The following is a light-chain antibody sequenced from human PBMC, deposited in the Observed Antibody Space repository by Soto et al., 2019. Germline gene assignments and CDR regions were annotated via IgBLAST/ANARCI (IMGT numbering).Light chain of an antibody. CDR2: DAS. CDR1: QSVSKY. J-gene: IGKJ4*01. Sequence: EIVLTQSPATLSLSPGERATLSCRASQSVSKYLAWYQQKPGQAPRLLIHDASNRATGIPARFSGSGSGTDFTLTISSLEPEDCGVYYRQQRSNWTLITIGGGTKVEIK. CDR3: QQRSNWTLIT. V-gene: IGKV3-11*01.